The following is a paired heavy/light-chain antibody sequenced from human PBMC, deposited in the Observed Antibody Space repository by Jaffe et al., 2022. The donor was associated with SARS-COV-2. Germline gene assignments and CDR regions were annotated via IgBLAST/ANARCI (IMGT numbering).Heavy chain of an antibody. CDR2: INPSAGST. J-gene: IGHJ3*02. CDR3: ARDPSLYRTDDAFDI. Sequence: QVQLVQSGAEVRKPGASVKLSCKTSGYTFTSYFMHWVRQAPGQGLEWMGVINPSAGSTIYAENLQGRVRMTRDRSTSTVYLELSSLKSEDTAMYYCARDPSLYRTDDAFDIWGQGTLVTVSS. V-gene: IGHV1-46*04. CDR1: GYTFTSYF. D-gene: IGHD2-2*02.
Light chain of an antibody. V-gene: IGLV2-18*02. CDR2: EVT. Sequence: QSALTQPPSVSGSPGQSVTISCTGTSSDVGNYDRVSWYQQPPGTAPKLMIFEVTKRPPGVPDRFSGSKSGNTASLTISALQVEDEADYYCCSFTRSNTYVFGTGTKVTVL. CDR3: CSFTRSNTYV. CDR1: SSDVGNYDR. J-gene: IGLJ1*01.